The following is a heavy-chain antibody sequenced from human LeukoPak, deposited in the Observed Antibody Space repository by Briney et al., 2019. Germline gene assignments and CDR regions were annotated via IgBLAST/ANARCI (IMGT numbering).Heavy chain of an antibody. CDR1: GFTFSIHG. CDR3: ARVGRGLHSRDV. D-gene: IGHD3-10*01. V-gene: IGHV3-48*02. J-gene: IGHJ6*02. Sequence: PGGSLRLSCAASGFTFSIHGMNWVRQTPGKGLEWVSYIINSGGTIYYADSVQGRFTISRDNAKNSLYLQMNSLRDEDTAVYYCARVGRGLHSRDVWAQGPTVTVSS. CDR2: IINSGGTI.